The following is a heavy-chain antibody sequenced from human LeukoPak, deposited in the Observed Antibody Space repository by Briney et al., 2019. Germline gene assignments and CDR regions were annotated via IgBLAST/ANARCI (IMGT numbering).Heavy chain of an antibody. CDR3: ARDRGIAAAGTLRY. V-gene: IGHV1-18*04. CDR1: GYTFTSYG. J-gene: IGHJ4*02. Sequence: GASVKVSCKASGYTFTSYGISWVRQAPGQGPEWMGWISAYNGNTNYAQQLQGRVTMTTDTSTSTAYMELRSLRSDDTAVYYCARDRGIAAAGTLRYWGQGTLVTVSS. CDR2: ISAYNGNT. D-gene: IGHD6-13*01.